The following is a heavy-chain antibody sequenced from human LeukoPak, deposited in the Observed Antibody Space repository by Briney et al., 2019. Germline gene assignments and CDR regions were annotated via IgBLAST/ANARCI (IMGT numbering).Heavy chain of an antibody. V-gene: IGHV3-23*01. CDR2: ISGSGGST. CDR1: GFTFSSYA. Sequence: PGGSLRLSCAASGFTFSSYAMSWVRQAPGKGLEWVSAISGSGGSTYYADSVKGRSTISRDNSKNTLYLQMNSLRAEDTAVYYCAKVRKYYYDSSGFGFDYWGQGTLVTVSS. D-gene: IGHD3-22*01. CDR3: AKVRKYYYDSSGFGFDY. J-gene: IGHJ4*02.